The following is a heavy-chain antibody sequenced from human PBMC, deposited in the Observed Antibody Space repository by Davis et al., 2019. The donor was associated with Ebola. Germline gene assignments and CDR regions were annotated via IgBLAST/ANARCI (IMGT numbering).Heavy chain of an antibody. J-gene: IGHJ4*02. CDR2: IRSKANSYAT. D-gene: IGHD4-17*01. V-gene: IGHV3-73*01. Sequence: GESLKISCAASGFTFSGSAMHWVRQASGKELEWVGRIRSKANSYATAYAASVKGRFTISRDDSKNTAYLQMNSLKTEDTAVYYCTTTYGDYGNDYWGQGTLVTVSS. CDR3: TTTYGDYGNDY. CDR1: GFTFSGSA.